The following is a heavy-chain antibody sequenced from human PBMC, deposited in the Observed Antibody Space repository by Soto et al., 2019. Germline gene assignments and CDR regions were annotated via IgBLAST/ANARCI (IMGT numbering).Heavy chain of an antibody. CDR3: ARASAYSTPWSFDN. J-gene: IGHJ4*02. V-gene: IGHV1-18*01. CDR1: GYTFSRYG. Sequence: QVQLVQSGAEVKKPGASVRVSCKASGYTFSRYGISWVRQAPGQGLEWMGRISGYNGNTKESEKLQGRVNLTTDTAANTAQMELRGVRSDDTAVYYCARASAYSTPWSFDNWGQGTLVTVSS. D-gene: IGHD6-13*01. CDR2: ISGYNGNT.